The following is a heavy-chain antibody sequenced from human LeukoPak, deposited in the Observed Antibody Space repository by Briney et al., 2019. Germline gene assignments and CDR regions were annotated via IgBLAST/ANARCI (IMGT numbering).Heavy chain of an antibody. CDR1: GGSISSYY. J-gene: IGHJ4*02. V-gene: IGHV4-4*07. D-gene: IGHD3-22*01. CDR3: ARDVGYYDSSGYYHYFDY. Sequence: PSETLSLTCTVSGGSISSYYWSWLRQPARKGLEWIGRIYTSGSTNYNPSLKSRVPMSVDTSKNQFSLKLSSVTAADTAVYYCARDVGYYDSSGYYHYFDYWGQGTLVTVSS. CDR2: IYTSGST.